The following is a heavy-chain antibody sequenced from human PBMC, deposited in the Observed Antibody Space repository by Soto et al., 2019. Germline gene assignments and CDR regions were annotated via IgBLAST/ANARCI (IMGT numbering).Heavy chain of an antibody. D-gene: IGHD4-4*01. Sequence: QVQLVQSGAEMKEPGSSVKVSCKTSGGTFSSSAISWLRQAPGQGLEWMGGIIPLFRTPDYAQKFQGRVTIAADESTSTAYMEPSSLRSEDTAVYYCARDNDRLQLGGNYCYILDVWGQGTTITVSS. CDR2: IIPLFRTP. CDR1: GGTFSSSA. J-gene: IGHJ6*02. V-gene: IGHV1-69*12. CDR3: ARDNDRLQLGGNYCYILDV.